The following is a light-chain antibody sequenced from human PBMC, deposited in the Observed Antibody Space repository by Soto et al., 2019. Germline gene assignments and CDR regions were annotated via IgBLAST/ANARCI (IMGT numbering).Light chain of an antibody. CDR3: GTWDSSLRAVV. Sequence: QSVLTQPPSVSAAPGQRVTISCSGSTSNIRNNFVSWYQQLPGTAPKLVIHDNNKRPSGIPDRFSGPKSGASATLGITGLQTGDEADYYCGTWDSSLRAVVFGGGTKVTVL. V-gene: IGLV1-51*01. J-gene: IGLJ2*01. CDR2: DNN. CDR1: TSNIRNNF.